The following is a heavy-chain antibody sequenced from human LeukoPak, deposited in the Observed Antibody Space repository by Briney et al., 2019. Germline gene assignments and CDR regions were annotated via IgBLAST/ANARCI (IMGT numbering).Heavy chain of an antibody. V-gene: IGHV3-48*01. CDR2: ISSSSSTI. J-gene: IGHJ6*02. Sequence: GGSLRLSCAASGFTFSSYSMNWVRQAPGKGLEWVSYISSSSSTIYYADSVKGRFTISRDNAKNSLYLQMNSLRAEDTAVYYCASSTRGYSYDNYYYGMDVWGQGTTVTVSS. CDR1: GFTFSSYS. D-gene: IGHD5-18*01. CDR3: ASSTRGYSYDNYYYGMDV.